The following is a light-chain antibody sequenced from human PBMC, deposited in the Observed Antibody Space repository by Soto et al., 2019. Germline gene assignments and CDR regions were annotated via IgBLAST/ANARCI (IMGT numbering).Light chain of an antibody. CDR1: SSNIGKNT. J-gene: IGLJ3*02. CDR3: AAWDDSLNGVV. V-gene: IGLV1-44*01. CDR2: NNN. Sequence: QPVLTQPPSASGTPGQRVTISCSGSSSNIGKNTVNWYQQLPGTAPKLLICNNNQRPSGVPDRFSGSKSGTSASLAISGLQSEDETDYYCAAWDDSLNGVVFGGGTKLTVL.